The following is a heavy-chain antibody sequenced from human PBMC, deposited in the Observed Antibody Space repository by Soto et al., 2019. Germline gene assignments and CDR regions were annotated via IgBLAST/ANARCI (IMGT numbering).Heavy chain of an antibody. Sequence: ASVKVSCKASGYTFTGYFMHWVRQAPGQGLEWMGWINPYSGGADYAQSFQGRVTMTRDTSISTVYMELCRLRFDDTAVYYCARVIRGAYYNSPLDTWGQGTVVTVSS. CDR1: GYTFTGYF. D-gene: IGHD3-10*01. V-gene: IGHV1-2*02. CDR3: ARVIRGAYYNSPLDT. J-gene: IGHJ5*02. CDR2: INPYSGGA.